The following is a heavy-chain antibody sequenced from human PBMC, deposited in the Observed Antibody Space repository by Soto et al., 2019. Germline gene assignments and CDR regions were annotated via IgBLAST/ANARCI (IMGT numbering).Heavy chain of an antibody. CDR2: ISSSSSSI. CDR1: KFTFNSYT. J-gene: IGHJ4*02. D-gene: IGHD6-13*01. CDR3: ARDPAGMLALGDY. V-gene: IGHV3-21*01. Sequence: GGSLRLSCAASKFTFNSYTMNWVRQAPGKGLEWVSSISSSSSSIYYADSVKGRFTISRDYAKNSLYLQMHSLRAEDTAVYYCARDPAGMLALGDYWGQGTLVTVSS.